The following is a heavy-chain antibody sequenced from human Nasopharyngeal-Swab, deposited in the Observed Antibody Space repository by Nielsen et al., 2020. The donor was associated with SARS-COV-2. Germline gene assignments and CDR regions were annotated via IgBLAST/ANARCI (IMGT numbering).Heavy chain of an antibody. CDR1: GFTFSSYS. CDR2: INHSGST. J-gene: IGHJ5*02. CDR3: ARGRLVVVPAAISHRWFDP. Sequence: ESLKISCAASGFTFSSYSMNWIRQPPGKGLEWIGEINHSGSTNYNPSLKSRVTISVDTSKNQFSLKLSSVTAADTAVYYCARGRLVVVPAAISHRWFDPWGQGTLVTVSS. V-gene: IGHV4-34*01. D-gene: IGHD2-2*01.